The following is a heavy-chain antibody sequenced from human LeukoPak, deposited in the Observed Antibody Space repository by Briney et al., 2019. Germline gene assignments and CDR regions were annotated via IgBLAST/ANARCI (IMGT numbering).Heavy chain of an antibody. D-gene: IGHD5-18*01. CDR2: IYYSGTT. Sequence: SETLSLTCTVSGGSISSYYWNWIRQPPGKGLEWIGYIYYSGTTNYNPSLKSRVSMSVDTSKSQFSLKLSSVTAADTAVYYCARGRKYTSGCRVTELGSGYSDYWGQGTLVTVSS. J-gene: IGHJ4*02. V-gene: IGHV4-59*01. CDR3: ARGRKYTSGCRVTELGSGYSDY. CDR1: GGSISSYY.